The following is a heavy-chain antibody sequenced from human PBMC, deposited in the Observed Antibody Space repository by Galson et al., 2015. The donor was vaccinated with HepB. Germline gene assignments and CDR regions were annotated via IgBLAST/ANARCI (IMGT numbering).Heavy chain of an antibody. Sequence: CAISGDSVSSNTTSWNWIRHSPSRGLEWLGRTCYRSKWYNDYAVSVRGRITIKPDTSKNQFFLQLNSVTPEDTAVYYCARDAYPEYLQPWGQGTLVTVSS. CDR1: GDSVSSNTTS. CDR2: TCYRSKWYN. V-gene: IGHV6-1*01. CDR3: ARDAYPEYLQP. J-gene: IGHJ1*01.